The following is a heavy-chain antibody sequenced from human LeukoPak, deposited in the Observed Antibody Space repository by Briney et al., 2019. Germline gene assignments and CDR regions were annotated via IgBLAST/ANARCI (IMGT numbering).Heavy chain of an antibody. V-gene: IGHV4-61*01. D-gene: IGHD3-22*01. CDR2: ISYSGST. J-gene: IGHJ4*02. CDR1: GGSVSSDNYY. CDR3: ARRHYYNGRAYYFLDY. Sequence: SETLSLTCAVSGGSVSSDNYYWTWIRQPPGKGLQWIGYISYSGSTNYNPSLKSRVTISLHTSKNQFSLRLSSLTAADTAVYYCARRHYYNGRAYYFLDYWGQGTLVTVSS.